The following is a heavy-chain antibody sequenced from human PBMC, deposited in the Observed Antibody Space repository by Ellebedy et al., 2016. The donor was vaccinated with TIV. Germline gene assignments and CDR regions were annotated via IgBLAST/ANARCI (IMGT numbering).Heavy chain of an antibody. Sequence: GESLKISCAASGFTFSSYWMSWVRQAPGKGLEWVSTISHTGSRTYYADSVEGRFTISRDNSKKTLYLQMNSLRAEDTAIYYCAKGRGGGSDSSAPRYYFDYWGLGTLVTVSS. V-gene: IGHV3-23*01. CDR3: AKGRGGGSDSSAPRYYFDY. J-gene: IGHJ4*02. CDR1: GFTFSSYW. D-gene: IGHD3-22*01. CDR2: ISHTGSRT.